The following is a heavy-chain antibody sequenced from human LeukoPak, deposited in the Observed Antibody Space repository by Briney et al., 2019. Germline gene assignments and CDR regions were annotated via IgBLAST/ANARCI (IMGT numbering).Heavy chain of an antibody. J-gene: IGHJ3*02. CDR2: IYETGNS. D-gene: IGHD3-16*01. CDR1: GGSINSNY. Sequence: SETLSLTCTVSGGSINSNYWSWIRQPPGKGLEWIAYIYETGNSDYNPSLKSRVTVSIDTSKSQVSLKLSSVTAADTAVYYCAREFGDAFDIWGQGTMVTVSS. CDR3: AREFGDAFDI. V-gene: IGHV4-59*12.